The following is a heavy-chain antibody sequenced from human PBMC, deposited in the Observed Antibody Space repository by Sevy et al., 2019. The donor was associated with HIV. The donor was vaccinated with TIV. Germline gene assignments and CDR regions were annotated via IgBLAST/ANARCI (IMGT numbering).Heavy chain of an antibody. D-gene: IGHD1-26*01. CDR3: ARGPPDGSYDYFDY. CDR2: VSGSSNYI. CDR1: GFTFIRYN. Sequence: GGFLRLSCAASGFTFIRYNMNWVRQAPGKGLEWVSSVSGSSNYIYYAESLKGRFIISRDNVKDTLSLQMNSLRADDTAVYYCARGPPDGSYDYFDYWGQGTLVTVSS. J-gene: IGHJ4*02. V-gene: IGHV3-21*06.